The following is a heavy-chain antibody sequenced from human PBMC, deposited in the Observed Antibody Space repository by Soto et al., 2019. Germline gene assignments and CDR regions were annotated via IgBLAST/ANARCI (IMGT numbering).Heavy chain of an antibody. V-gene: IGHV5-51*01. Sequence: PGESLKISCKVSGYSFTNYWIGWVRQMPGKGLEWMGIIYPDDSDTRYSPSFRGQVTISADKSIRTAYLQWSSLKASDTAIYYCARVQSSHLLGLNYFYFDYWGQGTLVTVSS. J-gene: IGHJ4*02. CDR2: IYPDDSDT. CDR1: GYSFTNYW. CDR3: ARVQSSHLLGLNYFYFDY. D-gene: IGHD3-10*01.